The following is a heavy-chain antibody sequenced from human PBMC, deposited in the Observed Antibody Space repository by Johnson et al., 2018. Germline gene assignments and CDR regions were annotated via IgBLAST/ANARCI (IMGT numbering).Heavy chain of an antibody. CDR1: GGSINSYY. D-gene: IGHD2-8*01. CDR3: AGVAGTNFDF. Sequence: QVQLQESGPGLVKPSETVSLTCTVSGGSINSYYWHWIRQPPGKGLEWIGYVFFSGRTNFNPSLKSRVSMSIDKSKNQFSLKLMSLTPADTAMYYCAGVAGTNFDFWGQGILVTGSS. J-gene: IGHJ5*01. V-gene: IGHV4-59*01. CDR2: VFFSGRT.